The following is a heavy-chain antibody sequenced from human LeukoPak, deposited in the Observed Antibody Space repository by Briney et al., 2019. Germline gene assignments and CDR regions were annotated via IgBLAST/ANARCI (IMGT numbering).Heavy chain of an antibody. Sequence: LTGGSLRLSCAASGFTFNIYAMRWVRQTPGKGLEWVSSITSRDGTTYYTDSVKGRFTISRDNSENTLYLQMNSLRAEDTAIYYCVRDRPNYYDSSGHYYRRNGDYWGQGTLVTVSS. D-gene: IGHD3-22*01. CDR1: GFTFNIYA. J-gene: IGHJ4*02. CDR3: VRDRPNYYDSSGHYYRRNGDY. V-gene: IGHV3-23*01. CDR2: ITSRDGTT.